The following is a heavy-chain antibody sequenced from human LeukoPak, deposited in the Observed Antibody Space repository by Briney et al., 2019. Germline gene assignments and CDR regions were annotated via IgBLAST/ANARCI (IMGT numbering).Heavy chain of an antibody. J-gene: IGHJ6*02. CDR3: ARDPIAAAGHNYYYYGMDV. CDR1: GFTFSSYS. Sequence: PGGSLRLSCAASGFTFSSYSMNWVRQAPGKGLEWVSSISSSSYIYYADSVKGRFTISRDNAKNSLYLQMNSLRAEDTAVYYCARDPIAAAGHNYYYYGMDVWGQGTTVTVSS. V-gene: IGHV3-21*01. D-gene: IGHD6-13*01. CDR2: ISSSSYI.